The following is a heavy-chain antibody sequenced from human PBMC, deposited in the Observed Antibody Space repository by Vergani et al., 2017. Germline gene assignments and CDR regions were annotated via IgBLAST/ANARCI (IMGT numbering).Heavy chain of an antibody. CDR1: GNSISRGYY. V-gene: IGHV4-38-2*02. CDR3: ARVDTQVPATSHFYYMDV. J-gene: IGHJ6*03. CDR2: VFHSGSA. Sequence: QVQLQESGPGLVKPSETLSLTCSVSGNSISRGYYWGWIRQPPGKGLEWIATVFHSGSAYYNPSLRRRVTISVETSKNQFSLKLRSVTAADTAVYYCARVDTQVPATSHFYYMDVWGKGTTVVVSS. D-gene: IGHD6-25*01.